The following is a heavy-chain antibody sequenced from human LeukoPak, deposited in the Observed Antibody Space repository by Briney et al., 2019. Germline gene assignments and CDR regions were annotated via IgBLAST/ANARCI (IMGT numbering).Heavy chain of an antibody. CDR1: GGSISSYY. Sequence: PSETLSLTCTVSGGSISSYYWSWIRLPPGKGLEWIGYLSKSGNTNYSPSLKSRVTISVDTSKNQFSLKLSSVTAADTAVYYCASGSSKIYFDYWGQGTLVTVSS. J-gene: IGHJ4*02. V-gene: IGHV4-59*01. CDR2: LSKSGNT. D-gene: IGHD1-26*01. CDR3: ASGSSKIYFDY.